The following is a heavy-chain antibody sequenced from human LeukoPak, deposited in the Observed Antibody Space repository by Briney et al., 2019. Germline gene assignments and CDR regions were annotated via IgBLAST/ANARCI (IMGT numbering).Heavy chain of an antibody. J-gene: IGHJ4*02. CDR3: ARLGSGERFAQYYFDY. V-gene: IGHV4-59*01. Sequence: SETLSLTCTVSGGSISRNYWSWIRKPPGKGLQWIGYIYYTGSINYNPSLKSRVTISVDTSKNQFSLRLSSVTAADTAVYYCARLGSGERFAQYYFDYWGQGTLVTVSS. CDR2: IYYTGSI. D-gene: IGHD3-10*01. CDR1: GGSISRNY.